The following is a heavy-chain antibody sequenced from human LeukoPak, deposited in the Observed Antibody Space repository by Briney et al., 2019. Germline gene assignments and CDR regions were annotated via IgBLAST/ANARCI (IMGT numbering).Heavy chain of an antibody. D-gene: IGHD6-19*01. CDR1: GYTFTSYD. J-gene: IGHJ4*02. CDR2: MNPNSGNT. Sequence: ASVKVSCKASGYTFTSYDINWVRQATGQGLEWMGWMNPNSGNTGYAQKFQGGVTMTRNTSISTAYMELSSLRSEDTAVYYCARGEGWYGHYYFDYWGQGTLVTVSS. CDR3: ARGEGWYGHYYFDY. V-gene: IGHV1-8*01.